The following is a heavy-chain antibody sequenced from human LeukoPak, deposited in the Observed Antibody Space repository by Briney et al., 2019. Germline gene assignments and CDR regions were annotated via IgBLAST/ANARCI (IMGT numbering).Heavy chain of an antibody. CDR1: GFTFSSYA. V-gene: IGHV3-30*04. Sequence: PGRSLRLPCAASGFTFSSYAMQWVRQAPGKGLEWVGVISYDGSNKYYADSVKGRFTISRDNSKNTLYLQMNSLRAEDTAVYYCAGYCSGGSCYLFDYWGQGTLVTVSS. J-gene: IGHJ4*02. CDR2: ISYDGSNK. CDR3: AGYCSGGSCYLFDY. D-gene: IGHD2-15*01.